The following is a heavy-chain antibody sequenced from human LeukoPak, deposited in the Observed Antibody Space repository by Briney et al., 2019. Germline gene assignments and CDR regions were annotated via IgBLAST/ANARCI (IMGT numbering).Heavy chain of an antibody. Sequence: SETLSLPCTLSVGSLSSYYASWIRQPARGGREWIGRILTRRRTNYNTPLKSRVTMPADTSKNQFSLKLSSVTAADTAVYYCARDWVRWDAFDIWGQGTMVTVSS. CDR3: ARDWVRWDAFDI. V-gene: IGHV4-4*07. CDR2: ILTRRRT. D-gene: IGHD4-23*01. J-gene: IGHJ3*02. CDR1: VGSLSSYY.